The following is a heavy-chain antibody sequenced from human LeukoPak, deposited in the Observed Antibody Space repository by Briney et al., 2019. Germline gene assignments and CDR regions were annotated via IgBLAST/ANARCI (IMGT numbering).Heavy chain of an antibody. J-gene: IGHJ6*03. CDR2: IYTSGST. Sequence: SQTLSLTCTVSGGSISSGSYYWSWIRQPAGKGLEWIGRIYTSGSTNYNPSLKSRVTISVDTSKNQFSLKLSSVTAADTAVYYCAREGGSRGYSYGNTGYYYYYYMDVWGEGTTVTVSS. D-gene: IGHD5-18*01. V-gene: IGHV4-61*02. CDR3: AREGGSRGYSYGNTGYYYYYYMDV. CDR1: GGSISSGSYY.